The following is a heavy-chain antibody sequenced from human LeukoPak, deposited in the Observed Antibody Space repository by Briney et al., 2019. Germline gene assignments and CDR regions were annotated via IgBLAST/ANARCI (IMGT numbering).Heavy chain of an antibody. Sequence: GGSLRLSCAASGFTFSSFDMIWVRQAPGKGLEWVSSISSGSTYIYYADSVKGRFTISRDNAKNSLCLQMSSLRAEDTAVYYCARDGGSYYFDYWGQRTLVTVSS. J-gene: IGHJ4*02. CDR2: ISSGSTYI. CDR1: GFTFSSFD. CDR3: ARDGGSYYFDY. V-gene: IGHV3-21*01. D-gene: IGHD1-26*01.